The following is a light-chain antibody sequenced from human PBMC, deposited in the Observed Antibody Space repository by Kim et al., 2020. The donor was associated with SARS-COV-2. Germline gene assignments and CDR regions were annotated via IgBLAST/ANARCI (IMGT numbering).Light chain of an antibody. CDR3: QQREDWPLT. CDR1: QSVSTS. Sequence: SATGERATLSYRASQSVSTSVAWFQHKPGQAPRLLIHDASYRATGIPARFSGSGSGTDFTLNITGLQAEDFAVYYCQQREDWPLTFGGGTKVDIK. CDR2: DAS. J-gene: IGKJ4*01. V-gene: IGKV3-11*01.